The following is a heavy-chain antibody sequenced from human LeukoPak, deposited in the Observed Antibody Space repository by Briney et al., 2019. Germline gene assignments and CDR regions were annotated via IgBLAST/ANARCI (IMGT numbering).Heavy chain of an antibody. CDR3: ARHMGTYTSSWYPYFDY. CDR2: IYHTGST. J-gene: IGHJ4*02. V-gene: IGHV4-59*08. Sequence: PSETLSLTCTVSGGSISSYYWRWIRQPPGKGLEWIGCIYHTGSTNYNPSLKSRVTISIDTSKNQFSLKLTSVTAADTAVYYCARHMGTYTSSWYPYFDYWGQGTLVTVSS. CDR1: GGSISSYY. D-gene: IGHD6-13*01.